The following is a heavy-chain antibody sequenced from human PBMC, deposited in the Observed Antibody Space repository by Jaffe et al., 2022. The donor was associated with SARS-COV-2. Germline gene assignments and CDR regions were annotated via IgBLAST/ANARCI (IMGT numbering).Heavy chain of an antibody. CDR1: GFTFSDHY. CDR2: ISDSGSIK. V-gene: IGHV3-11*01. J-gene: IGHJ4*01. CDR3: TTVHYGRLDN. D-gene: IGHD4-17*01. Sequence: QVQLVESGGGLVKPGGSLRLSCAASGFTFSDHYMTWIRQAPGKGLEWISYISDSGSIKYYADSVKGRFTISRDNAKNSLDLQMNSLRAEDTAIYYCTTVHYGRLDNWGQGTLVTVSS.